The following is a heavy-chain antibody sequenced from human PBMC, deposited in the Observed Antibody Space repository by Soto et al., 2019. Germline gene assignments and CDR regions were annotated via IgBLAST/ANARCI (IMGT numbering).Heavy chain of an antibody. V-gene: IGHV4-31*03. D-gene: IGHD3-9*01. CDR1: GGSISSGGYY. CDR3: ARTGSLRLYYFDY. Sequence: QAQLQESGPGLVKPSQTLSLTCTVSGGSISSGGYYWSWIRQHPGKGLEWIGYIYYSGSTYYNPSLKSRVTISVDTSKNQFSLKLSSVTAADTAVYYCARTGSLRLYYFDYWGQGTLVTVSS. J-gene: IGHJ4*02. CDR2: IYYSGST.